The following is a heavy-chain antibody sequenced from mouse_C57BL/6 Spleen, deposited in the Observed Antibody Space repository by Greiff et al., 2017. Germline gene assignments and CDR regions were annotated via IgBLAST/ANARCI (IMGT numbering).Heavy chain of an antibody. CDR1: GYTFTSYW. D-gene: IGHD1-2*01. CDR2: IYPSDSET. V-gene: IGHV1-61*01. Sequence: QVQLQQPGAELVRPGSSVKLSCKASGYTFTSYWMDWVKQRPGQGLEWIGNIYPSDSETHYNQKFKDKATLTVDKSSSTAYMQLSSLTSEDSAVYYCARRPTTAYFDDWGQGTTLTVSS. J-gene: IGHJ2*01. CDR3: ARRPTTAYFDD.